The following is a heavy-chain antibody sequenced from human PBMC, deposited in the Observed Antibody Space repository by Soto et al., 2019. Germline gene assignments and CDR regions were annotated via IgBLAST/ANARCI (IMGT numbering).Heavy chain of an antibody. J-gene: IGHJ5*02. CDR3: ARSKDIVVVVAATMIWFDP. CDR1: GYTFTNSG. D-gene: IGHD2-15*01. Sequence: ASVKVSCKASGYTFTNSGISWVRQAPGQGLEWMGWISTDNGNTNYAQHLQGRVSMTTDTSTSTAYMDLRSLRSEDTAVYYCARSKDIVVVVAATMIWFDPWGQGTLVTVSS. CDR2: ISTDNGNT. V-gene: IGHV1-18*01.